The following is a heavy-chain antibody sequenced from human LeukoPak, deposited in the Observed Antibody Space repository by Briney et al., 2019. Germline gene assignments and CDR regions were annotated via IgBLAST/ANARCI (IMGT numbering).Heavy chain of an antibody. J-gene: IGHJ5*02. V-gene: IGHV4-31*03. CDR3: ARCSVNGYDYSWFDP. D-gene: IGHD5-12*01. CDR2: IHYSGST. Sequence: SETPSLTCTVSGGSISSGGYYWSWIRQHPRKGLEWIGYIHYSGSTYYNPSLRSRLTISVDASKNQFSLKLSSVTAADTAVYYCARCSVNGYDYSWFDPWGQGTLVTVSS. CDR1: GGSISSGGYY.